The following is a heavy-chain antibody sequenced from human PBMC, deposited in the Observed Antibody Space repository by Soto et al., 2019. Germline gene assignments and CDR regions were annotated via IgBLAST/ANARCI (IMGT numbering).Heavy chain of an antibody. V-gene: IGHV3-7*01. CDR3: ARVAYVDESFDY. J-gene: IGHJ4*02. CDR2: TKPDGSEK. CDR1: GFTFSSYW. D-gene: IGHD2-21*01. Sequence: EVHLVESGGGLVQPGGSLRLSCAASGFTFSSYWMTWVRQAPGKGLEWVANTKPDGSEKNYVGSVKGRFTISRDNAKNSLFLRMDSLRAEDTAVYYCARVAYVDESFDYWGQGTLVTVSS.